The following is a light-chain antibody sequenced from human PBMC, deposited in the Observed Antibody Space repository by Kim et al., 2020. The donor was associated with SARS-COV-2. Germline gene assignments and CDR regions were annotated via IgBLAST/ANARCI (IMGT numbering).Light chain of an antibody. CDR1: KLGDKY. Sequence: SVSPGQTASLTCSGDKLGDKYACWYQQKAGQSPVLVIYQDTKRPSGIPERFSGSNSGNTATLTISGTQAMDESDYYCQAWDSSTAVFGGGTQLTVL. J-gene: IGLJ2*01. CDR2: QDT. CDR3: QAWDSSTAV. V-gene: IGLV3-1*01.